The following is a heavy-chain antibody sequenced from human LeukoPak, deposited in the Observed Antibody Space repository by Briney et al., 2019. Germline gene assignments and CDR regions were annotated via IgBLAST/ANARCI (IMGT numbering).Heavy chain of an antibody. CDR1: GGSFCVYH. CDR2: INDRGQA. CDR3: ARDPTTVVTTPYYFDF. D-gene: IGHD4-23*01. J-gene: IGHJ4*02. V-gene: IGHV4-34*01. Sequence: SETLSLTCAVHGGSFCVYHWNWIRQSPGKGLEWIGEINDRGQANYNPSLESRVTISVDTSKKQFSLKLNSVTAADTAVYYCARDPTTVVTTPYYFDFWGQGTMVTVSS.